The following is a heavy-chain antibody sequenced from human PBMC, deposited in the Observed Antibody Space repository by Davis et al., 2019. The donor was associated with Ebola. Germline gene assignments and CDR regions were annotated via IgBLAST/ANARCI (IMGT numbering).Heavy chain of an antibody. D-gene: IGHD3-9*01. CDR3: ARAVPWLSDRRGGFDY. CDR1: GGSISSYY. J-gene: IGHJ4*02. Sequence: PSETLSLTCTVSGGSISSYYWSWIRQPPGKGLEWIGYIYYSGSTNYNPSLKSRVTISVDTSKNQFSLKLSSVTAADTAVYYCARAVPWLSDRRGGFDYWGQGTLVTVSS. CDR2: IYYSGST. V-gene: IGHV4-59*01.